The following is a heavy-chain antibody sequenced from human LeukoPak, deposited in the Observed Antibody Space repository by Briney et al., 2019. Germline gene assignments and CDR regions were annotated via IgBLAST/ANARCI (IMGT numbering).Heavy chain of an antibody. CDR2: IYYSGST. V-gene: IGHV4-39*07. Sequence: SETLSPTCTVSGGSISSSSYYWGWIRQPPGKGLEWIGSIYYSGSTYYNPSLKSRVTISVDTSKNQFSLKLSSVTAADTAVYYCARDLEDAFDIWGQGTMVTVSS. D-gene: IGHD3-3*01. CDR1: GGSISSSSYY. CDR3: ARDLEDAFDI. J-gene: IGHJ3*02.